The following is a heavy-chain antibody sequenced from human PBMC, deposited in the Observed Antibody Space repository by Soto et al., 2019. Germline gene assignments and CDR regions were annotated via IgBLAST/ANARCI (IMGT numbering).Heavy chain of an antibody. J-gene: IGHJ4*02. CDR2: INWNGGST. Sequence: EVQLVESGGGVVRPGGSLRLSCAASGFTFDNYGMSWVRQAPGKGLEWVSGINWNGGSTRYADSVKGRFTISRDNAKNSRFLQMNSLRAEDTAFYYCARLHYDSSAYPPWYYFDYCGQGTLVTVSS. CDR3: ARLHYDSSAYPPWYYFDY. D-gene: IGHD3-22*01. V-gene: IGHV3-20*04. CDR1: GFTFDNYG.